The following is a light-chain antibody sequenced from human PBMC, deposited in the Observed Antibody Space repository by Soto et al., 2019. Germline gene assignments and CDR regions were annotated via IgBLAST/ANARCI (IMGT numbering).Light chain of an antibody. CDR2: GAS. V-gene: IGKV3-15*01. Sequence: EIVMTQSPTTLSVSPWERSTLSFRASQSVSINLAWYQQKPGQVPRLLIYGASTRANGIPARFSGSGFGTEFTLTISSLQPDDFATYYCQHYNSYSEAFGQGTKVDIK. CDR1: QSVSIN. J-gene: IGKJ1*01. CDR3: QHYNSYSEA.